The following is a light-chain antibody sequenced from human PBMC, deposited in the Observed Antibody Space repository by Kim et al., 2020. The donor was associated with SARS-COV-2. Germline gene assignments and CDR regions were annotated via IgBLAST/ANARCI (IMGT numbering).Light chain of an antibody. CDR1: QGISSY. Sequence: DIQLTQSPSFLSASVGDRVTITCRASQGISSYLAWYQQKPGKAPKLLIYAASTLQSGVPSRFSGSGSGTEFTLTINSLQPEDFATYYCQQLNSSSITFGQGTRLEIK. V-gene: IGKV1-9*01. CDR2: AAS. J-gene: IGKJ5*01. CDR3: QQLNSSSIT.